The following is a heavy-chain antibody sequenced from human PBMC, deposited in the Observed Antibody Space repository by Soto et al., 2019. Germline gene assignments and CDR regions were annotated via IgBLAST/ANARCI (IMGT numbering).Heavy chain of an antibody. D-gene: IGHD6-6*01. CDR3: ARDRHSSSFYYYYGMDV. CDR1: GFTFSSYG. V-gene: IGHV3-33*01. CDR2: IWYDGSNK. Sequence: GGSLRLSCAASGFTFSSYGMHWVRQAPGKGLEWVAVIWYDGSNKYYADSVKGRFTISRDNSKNTLYLQMNSLRAEDTAVYYCARDRHSSSFYYYYGMDVWGQGATVTVSS. J-gene: IGHJ6*02.